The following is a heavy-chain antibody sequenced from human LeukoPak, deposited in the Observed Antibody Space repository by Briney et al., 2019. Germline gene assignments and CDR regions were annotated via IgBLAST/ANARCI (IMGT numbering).Heavy chain of an antibody. D-gene: IGHD6-19*01. V-gene: IGHV3-53*05. CDR3: ARLLGYSSGWSRFDY. Sequence: GGSLRLSCAASGFTVSSNYMSWVRQAPGKGLEWVSVLYSGGKTYYADSAKGRFTISRDNSKSTLYLQMNSLRAEDTAVYYCARLLGYSSGWSRFDYWGQGTLVTVSS. J-gene: IGHJ4*02. CDR1: GFTVSSNY. CDR2: LYSGGKT.